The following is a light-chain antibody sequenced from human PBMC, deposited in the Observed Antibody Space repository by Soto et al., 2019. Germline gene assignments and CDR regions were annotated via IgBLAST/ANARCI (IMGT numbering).Light chain of an antibody. CDR2: AAS. V-gene: IGKV1-39*01. J-gene: IGKJ1*01. CDR1: HSFSIY. Sequence: DIQMTQSPSSLSASVGDRVTITCRTSHSFSIYINWYQQKPGKAPKLLIYAASSLGSGVPSRFSGSGSGTDFTLIISSLQPEDIATYYCQQSYSTPWTFGQGTKVEIK. CDR3: QQSYSTPWT.